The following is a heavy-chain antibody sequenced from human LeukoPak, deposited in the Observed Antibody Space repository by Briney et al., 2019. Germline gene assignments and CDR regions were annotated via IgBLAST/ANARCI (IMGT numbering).Heavy chain of an antibody. V-gene: IGHV4-38-2*01. J-gene: IGHJ4*02. CDR2: IYYSGVS. CDR3: ASLPWGVRGVIIQDFDY. D-gene: IGHD3-10*01. Sequence: GSLRLSCAASGFTFSGSAMHWVRQPPGKGLEWIGSIYYSGVSYYNTSLKSRVTISVDTSKNQFSLNLSSVTAADTAVYYCASLPWGVRGVIIQDFDYWGQGTLVTVSS. CDR1: GFTFSGSA.